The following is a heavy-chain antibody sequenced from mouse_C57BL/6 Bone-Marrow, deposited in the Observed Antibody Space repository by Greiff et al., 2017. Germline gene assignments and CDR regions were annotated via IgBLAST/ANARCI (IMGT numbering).Heavy chain of an antibody. CDR2: ISSGGSYT. V-gene: IGHV5-6*01. CDR1: GFTFSSYG. D-gene: IGHD2-5*01. CDR3: ARHNSNSCYAMDY. J-gene: IGHJ4*01. Sequence: EVKLVESGGDLVKPGGSLKLSCAASGFTFSSYGMSWVRQTPDTRLEWVATISSGGSYTYYPDSVKGRFTISRDNAKNTLYLQMSSLQSEDTAMYYCARHNSNSCYAMDYWGQGTSVTVSS.